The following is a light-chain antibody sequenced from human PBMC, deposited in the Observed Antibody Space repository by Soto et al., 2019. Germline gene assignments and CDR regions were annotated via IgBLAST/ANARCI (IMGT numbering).Light chain of an antibody. Sequence: QSVLPQPPSASGTPGQRVSISCSGSSSNIGTNYVYWYQQFPGTAPKLLIYSNNQRPSGVPDRFSGSKSGTSASLAISGLQSEDEADYYCAAWDDSLNGRVFGGGTKLTVL. CDR3: AAWDDSLNGRV. CDR2: SNN. V-gene: IGLV1-44*01. CDR1: SSNIGTNY. J-gene: IGLJ3*02.